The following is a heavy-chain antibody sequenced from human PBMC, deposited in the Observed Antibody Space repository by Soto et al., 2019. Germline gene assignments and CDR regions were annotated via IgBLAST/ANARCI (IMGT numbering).Heavy chain of an antibody. J-gene: IGHJ6*03. CDR1: GFTFSGRS. CDR3: ARGWFGPDV. CDR2: IDKGGTDS. D-gene: IGHD3-10*01. V-gene: IGHV3-74*01. Sequence: EVQLVESGGGLVQPGGSLRLSCAASGFTFSGRSVHWVRQAPGKGLVWVSGIDKGGTDSTYADSVKGRFTSSRDNAKNTMYIQMTRLRVEDSSVYYCARGWFGPDVCGKGTTVTVSS.